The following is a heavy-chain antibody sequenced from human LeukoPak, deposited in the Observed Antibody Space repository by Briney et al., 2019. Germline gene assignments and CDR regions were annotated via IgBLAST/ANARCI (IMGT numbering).Heavy chain of an antibody. D-gene: IGHD4-17*01. CDR2: IYYNGNT. CDR1: GASISSVGYY. CDR3: VTPSFPPNGDYGATYYYYGMDV. J-gene: IGHJ6*02. Sequence: PSETLSLTCIVSGASISSVGYYWTWIRQHPGKGLEWIGYIYYNGNTNYNPSLKSRVTISVDTSKNQFSLKLSSVTAADTAVYYCVTPSFPPNGDYGATYYYYGMDVWGQGTTVTVSS. V-gene: IGHV4-31*03.